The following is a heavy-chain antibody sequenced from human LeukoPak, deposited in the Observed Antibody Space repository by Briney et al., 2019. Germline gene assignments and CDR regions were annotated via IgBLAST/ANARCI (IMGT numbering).Heavy chain of an antibody. CDR3: TTDPFQNIVVVPAAIIKMDY. D-gene: IGHD2-2*01. V-gene: IGHV3-15*01. CDR2: IKSKTDGGT. CDR1: GFTFSKAW. J-gene: IGHJ4*02. Sequence: GGSLRLSCAASGFTFSKAWMSWVRQAPGKGLEWVGRIKSKTDGGTDYAAPVKGRFTISRDDSKNTLYSQMNSLKTEDTAVYYCTTDPFQNIVVVPAAIIKMDYWGQGTLVTVSS.